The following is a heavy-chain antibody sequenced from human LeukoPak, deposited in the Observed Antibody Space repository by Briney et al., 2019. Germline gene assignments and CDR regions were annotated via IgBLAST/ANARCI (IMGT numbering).Heavy chain of an antibody. CDR2: INHSGST. V-gene: IGHV4-34*01. Sequence: SETLSLTCAVYGGSFSGYYWSWIRQPPGKGLEWIGEINHSGSTNYNPSLKSRVTISVDTSKNQFSLKLSSVTAADTAVYYCAVVIWNAFDIWGQGTMVTVSS. CDR1: GGSFSGYY. D-gene: IGHD3-22*01. CDR3: AVVIWNAFDI. J-gene: IGHJ3*02.